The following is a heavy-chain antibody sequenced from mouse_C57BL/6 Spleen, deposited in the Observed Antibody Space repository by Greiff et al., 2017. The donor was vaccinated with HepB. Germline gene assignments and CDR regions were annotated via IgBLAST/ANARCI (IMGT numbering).Heavy chain of an antibody. CDR2: IDPSDSYT. D-gene: IGHD1-1*01. J-gene: IGHJ1*03. CDR1: GYTFTSYW. V-gene: IGHV1-50*01. CDR3: ARGDYYGSSRYFDV. Sequence: QVQLQQPGAELVKPGASVKLSCKASGYTFTSYWMQWVKQRPGQGLEWIGEIDPSDSYTNYNQKFKGKATLTVDTSSSTSYMRLSSLTSADSAVYYCARGDYYGSSRYFDVWGRETTVTVSS.